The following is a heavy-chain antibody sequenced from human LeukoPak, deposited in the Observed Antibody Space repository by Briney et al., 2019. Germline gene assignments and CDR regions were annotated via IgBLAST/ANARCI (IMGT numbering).Heavy chain of an antibody. CDR3: ASEDGYSSSWYYFDY. Sequence: SVKVSCKASGGTFSSYAISWVRQAPGQGLEWMGGIIPIFGTANYAQKFQGRVTITADRSTSTAYMELSSLRSEDTAVYYCASEDGYSSSWYYFDYWGQGTLVTVSS. CDR1: GGTFSSYA. V-gene: IGHV1-69*06. CDR2: IIPIFGTA. D-gene: IGHD6-13*01. J-gene: IGHJ4*02.